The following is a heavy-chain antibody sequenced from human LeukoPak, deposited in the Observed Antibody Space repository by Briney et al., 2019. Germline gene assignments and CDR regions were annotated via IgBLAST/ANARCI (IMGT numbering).Heavy chain of an antibody. Sequence: SQTLSLTCVISGDSVSSNSAAWNWLSQSPSRGLEWLGRTYYRSKWYNDYAVSVKSRITINPDTSKNHFSLQLNSVTPEDTAVYYCARDADYYDAFDIWGQGTMVTVSS. D-gene: IGHD3-10*01. CDR3: ARDADYYDAFDI. V-gene: IGHV6-1*01. CDR1: GDSVSSNSAA. J-gene: IGHJ3*02. CDR2: TYYRSKWYN.